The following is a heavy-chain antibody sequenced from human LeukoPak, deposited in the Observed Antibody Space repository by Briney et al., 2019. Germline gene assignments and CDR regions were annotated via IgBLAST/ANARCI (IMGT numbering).Heavy chain of an antibody. CDR2: IIPIFGTA. D-gene: IGHD1-20*01. Sequence: GASVKVSCKASGGTFSSYAISWVRQAPGQGLEWMGGIIPIFGTANYAQKFQGRVTITTDESTSTAYMELSSLRSKDTAVYYCARGIPGDQGHDYWGQGTLVTVSS. CDR1: GGTFSSYA. CDR3: ARGIPGDQGHDY. V-gene: IGHV1-69*05. J-gene: IGHJ4*02.